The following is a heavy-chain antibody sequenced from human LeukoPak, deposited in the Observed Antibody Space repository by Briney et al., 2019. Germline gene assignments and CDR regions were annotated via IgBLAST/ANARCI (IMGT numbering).Heavy chain of an antibody. CDR2: INPNSGGT. CDR3: ARGQSVVTPPYFDY. J-gene: IGHJ4*02. D-gene: IGHD4-23*01. CDR1: GYTFTGYY. V-gene: IGHV1-2*02. Sequence: ASVKVSCKASGYTFTGYYMHWVRQAPGQGLEWMGWINPNSGGTNYAQKFQGRVTMTRDTSISTAYMELSRLRSDDTAVYYCARGQSVVTPPYFDYWGQGTLVTVSS.